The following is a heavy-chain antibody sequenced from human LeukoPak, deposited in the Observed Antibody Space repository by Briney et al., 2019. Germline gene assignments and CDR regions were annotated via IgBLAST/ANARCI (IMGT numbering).Heavy chain of an antibody. V-gene: IGHV3-30*18. J-gene: IGHJ4*02. CDR2: ISFDGSRR. Sequence: GGSLRLACAASGFTFSDSGMHWVRQAPGKGLEWVALISFDGSRRFYADSVRGRFTVSRDNSKNTLFLQMDSLSADDTGVYYCAKEGTDYGDYPYFFDYWGQGTLVTVSS. CDR1: GFTFSDSG. CDR3: AKEGTDYGDYPYFFDY. D-gene: IGHD4-17*01.